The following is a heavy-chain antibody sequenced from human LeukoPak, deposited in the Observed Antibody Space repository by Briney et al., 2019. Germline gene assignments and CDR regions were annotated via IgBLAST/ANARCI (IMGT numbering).Heavy chain of an antibody. CDR1: GFTFSSYW. CDR3: ARIVRGIVMPQNAFDI. J-gene: IGHJ3*02. Sequence: GGSLRLSCAASGFTFSSYWMSWVRQAPGKGLEGVANIKQDGSEKYYVDSVKGRISISRDNAKNSLFLQINTLGTEDTAVYYCARIVRGIVMPQNAFDIWGQGTMVTVSS. CDR2: IKQDGSEK. D-gene: IGHD3-22*01. V-gene: IGHV3-7*01.